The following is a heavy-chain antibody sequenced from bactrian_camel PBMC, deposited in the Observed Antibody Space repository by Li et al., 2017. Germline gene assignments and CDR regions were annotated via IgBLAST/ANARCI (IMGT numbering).Heavy chain of an antibody. D-gene: IGHD2*01. V-gene: IGHV3S40*01. CDR1: GWPYSAYL. CDR3: VADETCVRWYLPAGSADFGA. CDR2: IDSVVSST. Sequence: EVQLVESGGGSVQAGGSLTLSCTVSGWPYSAYLMAWFRQVPGKEREGVATIDSVVSSTFYADSVKGRFTISLDDTKTTVYLQMNNLKPEDTAMYYCVADETCVRWYLPAGSADFGAWGQGTQVTVS. J-gene: IGHJ6*01.